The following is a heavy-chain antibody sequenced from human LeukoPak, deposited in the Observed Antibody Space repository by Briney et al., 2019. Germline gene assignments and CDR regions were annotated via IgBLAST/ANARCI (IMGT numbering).Heavy chain of an antibody. D-gene: IGHD3-16*01. CDR1: GYTFTSYY. Sequence: ASVKVSCKASGYTFTSYYMHWVRQAPGQGLEWMGITNPSGGSTSYAQKFQGRVTMTRDMSTSTVYMELSSLRSEDTAVYYCARDLIQPTYYYYMDVWGKGTTVTVSS. CDR3: ARDLIQPTYYYYMDV. V-gene: IGHV1-46*01. J-gene: IGHJ6*03. CDR2: TNPSGGST.